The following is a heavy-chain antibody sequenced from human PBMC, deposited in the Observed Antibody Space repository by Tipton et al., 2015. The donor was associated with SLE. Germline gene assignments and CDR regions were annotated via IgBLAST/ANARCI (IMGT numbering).Heavy chain of an antibody. CDR3: ARYWNGKNAGFDI. D-gene: IGHD1-1*01. J-gene: IGHJ3*02. Sequence: QLVQSGAEVKKPGSSVKVSCKASGGTFSSYTISWVRQAPGQGLEWMGRIIPILGIANYAQKFQGRITITADKSTSTAYMELSSLRSEDTAVYYCARYWNGKNAGFDIWGQGTMVTVSS. CDR1: GGTFSSYT. V-gene: IGHV1-69*09. CDR2: IIPILGIA.